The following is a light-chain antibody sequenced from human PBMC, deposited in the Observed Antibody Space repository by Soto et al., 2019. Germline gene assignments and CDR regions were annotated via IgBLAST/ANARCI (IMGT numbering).Light chain of an antibody. Sequence: DIQMTQSPSSLSASVGDRVTIPCRASQDISNSLNWYQQKPGQAPRLLISASSLKSGVTSRVSCSGSGTNFTPTISSLQTEDFVNYYWQQSYRAPWTFGQGTKVEIK. V-gene: IGKV1-39*01. CDR1: QDISNS. J-gene: IGKJ1*01. CDR2: AS. CDR3: QQSYRAPWT.